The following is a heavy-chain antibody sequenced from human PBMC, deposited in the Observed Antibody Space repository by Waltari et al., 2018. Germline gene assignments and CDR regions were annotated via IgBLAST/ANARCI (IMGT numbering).Heavy chain of an antibody. V-gene: IGHV3-21*01. D-gene: IGHD2-15*01. CDR2: ISSSSSYI. J-gene: IGHJ4*02. CDR1: GVTFSSYS. CDR3: ARDEVAATFY. Sequence: EVQLVESGGGLVKPGGSLRLSCAASGVTFSSYSVNWVRQAPGGGLECVSSISSSSSYIYYADSVKGRFTISRDNAKNSLYLQMNSLRAEDTAVYYCARDEVAATFYWGQGTLVTVSS.